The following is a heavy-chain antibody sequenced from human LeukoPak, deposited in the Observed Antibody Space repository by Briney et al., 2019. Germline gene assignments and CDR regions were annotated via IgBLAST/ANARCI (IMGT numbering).Heavy chain of an antibody. CDR2: IHYSGRI. CDR1: GGSFSGHY. J-gene: IGHJ4*02. V-gene: IGHV4-34*01. CDR3: ARGYNRGSYYNY. D-gene: IGHD1-26*01. Sequence: PSETLSLTCAVYGGSFSGHYWTWIRQPPGKGLEWIGEIHYSGRINYNPSLKSRVTISADTSNNHFSLKMNSVTAADTAVYYCARGYNRGSYYNYWGQGTLVTVSS.